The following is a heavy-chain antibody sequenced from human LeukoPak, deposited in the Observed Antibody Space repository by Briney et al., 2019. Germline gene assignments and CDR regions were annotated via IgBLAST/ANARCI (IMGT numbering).Heavy chain of an antibody. J-gene: IGHJ4*02. CDR2: IYYSGST. D-gene: IGHD5-18*01. V-gene: IGHV4-30-4*01. CDR3: ARDPGGRTAMASFDY. CDR1: GGSISSSTYY. Sequence: PSETLSLTCTVSGGSISSSTYYWNWIRQPPGKGLEWIGYIYYSGSTYYNPSLKSRVTISVDTSKNQFSLNLNSVTAADTAVYFCARDPGGRTAMASFDYWGQGTLVTVSS.